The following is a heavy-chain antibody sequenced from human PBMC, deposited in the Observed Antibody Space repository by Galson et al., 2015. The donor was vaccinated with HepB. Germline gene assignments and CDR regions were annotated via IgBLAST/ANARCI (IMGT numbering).Heavy chain of an antibody. V-gene: IGHV1-8*01. J-gene: IGHJ4*02. Sequence: SCKASGYTFTSYDINWVRQATGQGLEWMGWMNPNSGNTGYAQKFQGRVTMTRNTSISTAYMELSSLRSEDTAVYYCARAGSGSPEIDYWGQGTLVTVSS. CDR3: ARAGSGSPEIDY. D-gene: IGHD1-26*01. CDR2: MNPNSGNT. CDR1: GYTFTSYD.